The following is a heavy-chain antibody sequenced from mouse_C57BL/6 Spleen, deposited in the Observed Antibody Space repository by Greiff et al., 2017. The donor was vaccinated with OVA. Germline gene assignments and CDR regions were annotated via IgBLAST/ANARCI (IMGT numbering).Heavy chain of an antibody. J-gene: IGHJ4*01. CDR3: TRELGLYAMDY. CDR1: GYTFTDYE. D-gene: IGHD4-1*01. Sequence: VQLQQSGAELVRPGASVTLSCKASGYTFTDYEMHWVKQTPVHGLEWIGAIDPETGGTAYNQKFKGKAILTADKSSSTAYMELRSLTSEDSAVYYCTRELGLYAMDYWGQGTSVTVSS. V-gene: IGHV1-15*01. CDR2: IDPETGGT.